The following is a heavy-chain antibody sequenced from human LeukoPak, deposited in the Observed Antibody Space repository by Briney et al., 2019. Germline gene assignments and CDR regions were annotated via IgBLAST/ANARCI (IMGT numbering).Heavy chain of an antibody. CDR2: IYTSGST. CDR1: GGSISSGSYY. V-gene: IGHV4-61*02. CDR3: ARSLYSNTPIFQH. Sequence: SETLSLTCTVSGGSISSGSYYWSWIRQPAGKGLEWIGRIYTSGSTNYNPSLKSRVTISVDTSKNQFSLKLSSVTAADTAVYYCARSLYSNTPIFQHWGQGTLVTVSS. J-gene: IGHJ1*01. D-gene: IGHD6-13*01.